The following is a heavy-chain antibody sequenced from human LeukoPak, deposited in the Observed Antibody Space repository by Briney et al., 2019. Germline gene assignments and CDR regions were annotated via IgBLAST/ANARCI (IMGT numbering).Heavy chain of an antibody. D-gene: IGHD3-22*01. J-gene: IGHJ3*02. V-gene: IGHV4-38-2*02. CDR3: ARESYYDSSGYSHDAFDI. Sequence: SETLSLTCIVSGYSISSGYFWGWVRQPPGKDLEWIGSIYHRGTTHYNPSLKSRVSISLDGSKNQFSLKLSSVTAADTAIYYCARESYYDSSGYSHDAFDIWGQGTMVTVSS. CDR1: GYSISSGYF. CDR2: IYHRGTT.